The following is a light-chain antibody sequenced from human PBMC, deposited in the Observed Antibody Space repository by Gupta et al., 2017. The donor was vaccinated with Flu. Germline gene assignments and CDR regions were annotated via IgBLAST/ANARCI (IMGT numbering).Light chain of an antibody. J-gene: IGLJ1*01. Sequence: QSVLAQPPSASGTPGQRVTISCSGSSSNIGSNTVNWYQQVPGTAPNLLIYGNNQRPSGGPDRFSGSKSGTSASLAISGLQSEDEADYYCAAWDDSLNGHYVFGTGTKVTVL. CDR1: SSNIGSNT. CDR3: AAWDDSLNGHYV. V-gene: IGLV1-44*01. CDR2: GNN.